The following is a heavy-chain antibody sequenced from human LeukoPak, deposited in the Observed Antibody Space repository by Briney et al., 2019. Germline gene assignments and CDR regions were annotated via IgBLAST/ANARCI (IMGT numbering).Heavy chain of an antibody. V-gene: IGHV4-34*01. J-gene: IGHJ5*02. D-gene: IGHD2-2*01. CDR2: INHSGST. CDR1: GGSISSYY. CDR3: ARGRLGLRGYCSSTSCYNWFDP. Sequence: SETLSLTCTVSGGSISSYYWSWIRQPLGKGLEWIGEINHSGSTNYNPSLKSRVTISVDTSKNQFSLKLSSVTAADTAVYYCARGRLGLRGYCSSTSCYNWFDPWGQGTLVTVSS.